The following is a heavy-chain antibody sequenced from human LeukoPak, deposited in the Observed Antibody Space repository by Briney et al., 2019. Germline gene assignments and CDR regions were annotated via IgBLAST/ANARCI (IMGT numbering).Heavy chain of an antibody. V-gene: IGHV3-23*01. D-gene: IGHD6-19*01. CDR3: AKVRAVAVSAFDI. CDR2: ISGSGGST. J-gene: IGHJ3*02. CDR1: GFTFSSYA. Sequence: HPGGSLRLSCAASGFTFSSYAMSWVRQAPGKGLEWVSAISGSGGSTYYADSVKGRFTISRDNSKNTLYLQMNSLRAEDTAVYYCAKVRAVAVSAFDIWGQGTMVTVSS.